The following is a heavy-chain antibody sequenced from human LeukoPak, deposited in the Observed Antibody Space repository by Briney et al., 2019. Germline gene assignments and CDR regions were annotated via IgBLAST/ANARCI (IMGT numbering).Heavy chain of an antibody. CDR1: GFTFSSYE. CDR3: AKKRYGSGNYYNPVDAFDI. D-gene: IGHD3-10*01. CDR2: ISSSGSTI. Sequence: VGSLRLSCAASGFTFSSYEMNWVRQAPGKGLEWVSYISSSGSTIYYADSVKGRFTISSDNAKNSLYLQMNSLRAEDTAVYYCAKKRYGSGNYYNPVDAFDIWGQGTMDPLFS. V-gene: IGHV3-48*03. J-gene: IGHJ3*02.